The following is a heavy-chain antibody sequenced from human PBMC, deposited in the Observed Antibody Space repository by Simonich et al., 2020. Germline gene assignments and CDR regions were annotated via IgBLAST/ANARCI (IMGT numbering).Heavy chain of an antibody. CDR1: GFTFSSYA. V-gene: IGHV3-23*01. CDR2: ISGSGGST. J-gene: IGHJ3*02. Sequence: GGGLVQPGGSLRLSCAASGFTFSSYAMSWVRQAPGKGLELVSAISGSGGSTYYADYVKGRFTISRDNSKNTLYLQMNSLRAEDTAVYYCAKDLGERITMIVVVIDAFDIWGQGTMVTVSS. D-gene: IGHD3-22*01. CDR3: AKDLGERITMIVVVIDAFDI.